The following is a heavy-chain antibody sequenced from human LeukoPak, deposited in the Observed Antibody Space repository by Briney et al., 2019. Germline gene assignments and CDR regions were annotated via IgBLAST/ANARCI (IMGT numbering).Heavy chain of an antibody. CDR1: GASISSGGYS. D-gene: IGHD5-24*01. CDR2: IYHSGST. CDR3: ARVTMGSSSGAFDI. V-gene: IGHV4-30-2*01. Sequence: PSETLSLTCAVSGASISSGGYSWSWIRQPPGKGLEWIGYIYHSGSTYYNPSLKSRVTISVDRSENQFSLKLSSVTAADTAVYYCARVTMGSSSGAFDIWGQGTMVTVSS. J-gene: IGHJ3*02.